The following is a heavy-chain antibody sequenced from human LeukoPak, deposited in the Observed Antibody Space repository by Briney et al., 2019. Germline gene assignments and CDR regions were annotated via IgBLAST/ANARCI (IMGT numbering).Heavy chain of an antibody. V-gene: IGHV4-59*08. D-gene: IGHD3-16*01. J-gene: IGHJ2*01. CDR1: GGSFSGYF. Sequence: SETLSLTCAVYGGSFSGYFWSWIRQPPGKGLEWIGYIYYSGSTNYNPSLKSRVTISVDTSKNQFSLKLSSVTAADTAVYYCAGGGDSLYWYFSLWGRGTLVTVSS. CDR3: AGGGDSLYWYFSL. CDR2: IYYSGST.